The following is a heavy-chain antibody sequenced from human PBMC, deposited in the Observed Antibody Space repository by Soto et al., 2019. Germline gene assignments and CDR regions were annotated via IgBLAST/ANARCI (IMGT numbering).Heavy chain of an antibody. CDR2: INENGDST. Sequence: EVDLLESGGGLVQPGGSLRLSCAASGFTFNKIPMGWVRQAPGKGLKYVSSINENGDSTFYADSVKGRFAISRDNSKSTLHLQMNSLRADDTAVYYCVKRNCGNCPWSSWGQGTLVTVSS. CDR1: GFTFNKIP. CDR3: VKRNCGNCPWSS. J-gene: IGHJ4*02. V-gene: IGHV3-23*01. D-gene: IGHD2-21*01.